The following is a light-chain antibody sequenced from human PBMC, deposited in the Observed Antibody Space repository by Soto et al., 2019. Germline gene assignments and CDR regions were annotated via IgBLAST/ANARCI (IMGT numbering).Light chain of an antibody. CDR3: QQLSRYPLT. J-gene: IGKJ4*01. CDR1: QALSNY. CDR2: SAS. V-gene: IGKV1-9*01. Sequence: DIQLTQSPSVLSASVGDTVTITCQASQALSNYLAWYQQKPGKAPDLLIYSASTLQSGVPSRFSGSGSETEFSLTIRALQTEDFANYYCQQLSRYPLTFGGGTKVDIK.